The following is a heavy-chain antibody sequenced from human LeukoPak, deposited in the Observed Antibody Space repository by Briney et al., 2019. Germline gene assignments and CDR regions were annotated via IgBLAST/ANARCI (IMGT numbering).Heavy chain of an antibody. V-gene: IGHV3-30*02. CDR1: GFTFSSYG. D-gene: IGHD4-23*01. Sequence: GGSLRLSCAASGFTFSSYGMHWVRQAPGKGLEWVAFIRYDGSNKYYADSVKGRFTVSRDNSKNTLYLQMNSLRAEDTAVYYCAKDRPEFPRERWNYSDYWGQGTLVTVSS. J-gene: IGHJ4*02. CDR2: IRYDGSNK. CDR3: AKDRPEFPRERWNYSDY.